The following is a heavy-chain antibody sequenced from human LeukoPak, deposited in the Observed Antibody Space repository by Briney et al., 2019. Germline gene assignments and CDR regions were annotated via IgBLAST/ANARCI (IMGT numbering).Heavy chain of an antibody. CDR2: IYYSGST. CDR1: GGSISSYY. Sequence: SETLSLTCTVSGGSISSYYWSWIRQPPGKGLEWIGYIYYSGSTNYNPSLKSRVTISVDTSKNQFSLKLSSVTAADTAVYYCARDRVPAAEPGYFDYWGQGTLVTVSS. CDR3: ARDRVPAAEPGYFDY. V-gene: IGHV4-59*12. J-gene: IGHJ4*02. D-gene: IGHD2-2*01.